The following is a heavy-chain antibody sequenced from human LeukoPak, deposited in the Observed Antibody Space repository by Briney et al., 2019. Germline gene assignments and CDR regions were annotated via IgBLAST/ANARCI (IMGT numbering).Heavy chain of an antibody. Sequence: PGGSLRLSCAASGFTFNSYSMNWVRQAPGKGLEWVSSISSSSSYIYYADSVKGRFTISRDNAKNSLYLQMNSLRAEDTAVYYCARPPGIAAAWDDYWGQGTLVTVSS. V-gene: IGHV3-21*01. CDR1: GFTFNSYS. CDR3: ARPPGIAAAWDDY. D-gene: IGHD6-13*01. J-gene: IGHJ4*02. CDR2: ISSSSSYI.